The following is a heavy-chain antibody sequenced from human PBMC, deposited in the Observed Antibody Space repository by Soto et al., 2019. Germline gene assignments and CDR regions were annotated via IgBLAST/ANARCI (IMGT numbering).Heavy chain of an antibody. CDR2: IIPVFGTV. D-gene: IGHD2-15*01. CDR3: ARGYCSGGSCFKYNYHGMDV. J-gene: IGHJ6*02. CDR1: GGTVSSYA. V-gene: IGHV1-69*12. Sequence: QVQLVQSGAGVKKPGSSVKVSCKASGGTVSSYAISWVRQAPGQGLEWMGGIIPVFGTVNYAQKLQGRVTITADESTSTAYMELSSLRSEDTAGYYCARGYCSGGSCFKYNYHGMDVWGQGTTVTVSS.